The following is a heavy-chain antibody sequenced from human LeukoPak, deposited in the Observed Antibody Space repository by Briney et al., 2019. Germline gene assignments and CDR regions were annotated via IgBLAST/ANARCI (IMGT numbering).Heavy chain of an antibody. CDR2: MYYSGST. J-gene: IGHJ4*02. CDR3: ARQLGYCSSTSCYADKVDY. V-gene: IGHV4-39*01. CDR1: GGSISITRYY. D-gene: IGHD2-2*01. Sequence: SETLSLTCTVAGGSISITRYYSGWIRQPPGKGLEWIGRMYYSGSTSYNPSLKRRVTISVDTSKNQFSLKLSSVTAADTAVYYCARQLGYCSSTSCYADKVDYWGQGTLVTVSS.